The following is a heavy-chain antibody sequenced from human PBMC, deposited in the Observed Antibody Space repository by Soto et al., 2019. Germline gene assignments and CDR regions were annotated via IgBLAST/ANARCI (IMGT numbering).Heavy chain of an antibody. CDR3: ARAGIVVVPAALPYGMDV. Sequence: QVQLVESGGGVVQPGRSLRLSCAASGFTFSSYAMHWVRQAPGKGLEWVAVISYDGSNKYYADSVKGRFTISRDNSKNTLYLQMNSLRAEDTAVYYCARAGIVVVPAALPYGMDVWGQGTTVTVSS. V-gene: IGHV3-30-3*01. J-gene: IGHJ6*02. CDR2: ISYDGSNK. CDR1: GFTFSSYA. D-gene: IGHD2-2*01.